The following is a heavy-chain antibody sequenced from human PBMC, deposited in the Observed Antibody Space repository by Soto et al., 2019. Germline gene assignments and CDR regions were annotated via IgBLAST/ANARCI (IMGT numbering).Heavy chain of an antibody. CDR3: ARDRSPREARTTSSDAFDI. D-gene: IGHD1-7*01. J-gene: IGHJ3*02. Sequence: QVQLQQWGAGLLKPSETLSLTCAVYGGSFSGYYWSWIRQPPGKGLEWIGEINHSGSTNYNPSLKSRVTISVDTSKNQFSLKLSSVTAADTAVYYCARDRSPREARTTSSDAFDIWGQGTMVTVSS. CDR1: GGSFSGYY. CDR2: INHSGST. V-gene: IGHV4-34*01.